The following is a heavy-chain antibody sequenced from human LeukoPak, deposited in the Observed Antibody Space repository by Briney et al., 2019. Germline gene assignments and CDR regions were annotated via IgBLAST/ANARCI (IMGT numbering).Heavy chain of an antibody. V-gene: IGHV3-72*01. CDR2: SRNKASSYTT. CDR3: ARASHSGSYFFY. CDR1: GFTFSDHY. D-gene: IGHD1-26*01. Sequence: GGSLRLSCAASGFTFSDHYMDWVRQTPGKGLEWVGRSRNKASSYTTEYAASVKGRFTISRDDSKNSLFLQMNSLKIDDTAVYYCARASHSGSYFFYWGQGTLVTVSS. J-gene: IGHJ4*02.